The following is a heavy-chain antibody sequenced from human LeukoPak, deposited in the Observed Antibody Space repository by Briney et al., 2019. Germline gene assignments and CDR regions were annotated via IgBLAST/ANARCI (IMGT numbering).Heavy chain of an antibody. Sequence: GGSLRLSCSASGFIFASYGMNWVRQAPESGPQWVAYISAGSSNTFYADSVKGRFTISRDDADNFLHLQMDSLSAEDTAVYYCARSAVQANTPFYFDFWGQGALVTVSS. CDR3: ARSAVQANTPFYFDF. CDR1: GFIFASYG. D-gene: IGHD1-26*01. V-gene: IGHV3-48*01. CDR2: ISAGSSNT. J-gene: IGHJ4*02.